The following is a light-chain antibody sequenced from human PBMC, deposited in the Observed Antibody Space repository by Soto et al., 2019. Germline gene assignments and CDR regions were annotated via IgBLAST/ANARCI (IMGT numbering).Light chain of an antibody. Sequence: QTVVSQPPSASGTPGQTVTLSCSGRSSNIGSNIVNWYQQLPGTAPKLLIYNNDHRPSGVADRFSGSKSGTSASLAISGLQSEDEAEYYCSAWDASLSAILFGGWPKVTVL. V-gene: IGLV1-44*01. CDR3: SAWDASLSAIL. CDR2: NND. CDR1: SSNIGSNI. J-gene: IGLJ3*02.